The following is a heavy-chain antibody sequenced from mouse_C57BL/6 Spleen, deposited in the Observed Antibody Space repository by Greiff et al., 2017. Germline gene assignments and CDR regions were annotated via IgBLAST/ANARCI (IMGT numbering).Heavy chain of an antibody. V-gene: IGHV1-81*01. CDR2: IYPRSGNT. J-gene: IGHJ4*01. CDR3: ARDCGSDAMDY. CDR1: GYTFTSYG. Sequence: VQLQQSGAELARPGASVKLSCKASGYTFTSYGISWVKQRTGQGLEWIGEIYPRSGNTYYNEKFKGKATLTADKSSSTAYMELRSLTSEDSAVDCCARDCGSDAMDYWGQGTSVTVSS. D-gene: IGHD1-1*01.